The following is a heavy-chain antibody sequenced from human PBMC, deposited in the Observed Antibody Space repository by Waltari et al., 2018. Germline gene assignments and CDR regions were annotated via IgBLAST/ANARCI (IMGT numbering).Heavy chain of an antibody. J-gene: IGHJ6*02. CDR3: ARGSSSSGRGYYYYGMDV. V-gene: IGHV4-61*02. Sequence: QVQLQESGPGLVKPSQTLSLTCTVSGGSISSGSYYWSWIRQPAGKGLEWIGRIYTSGSTNYNPSLKSRVTISVDTSKNQFSLKLSSVTAADTAVYYCARGSSSSGRGYYYYGMDVWGQGTTVIVSS. CDR2: IYTSGST. CDR1: GGSISSGSYY. D-gene: IGHD6-6*01.